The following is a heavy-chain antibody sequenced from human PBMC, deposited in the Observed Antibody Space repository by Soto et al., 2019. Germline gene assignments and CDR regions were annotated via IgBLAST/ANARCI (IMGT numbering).Heavy chain of an antibody. V-gene: IGHV3-21*01. D-gene: IGHD3-22*01. Sequence: LRLSCAASGFTFSSYSMNWVRQAPGKGLEWVSSISSSSSYIYYADSVKGRFTISRDNAKNSLYLQMNSLRAEDTAVYYCARVKDSSGYYPDYWGQGTLVTVSS. J-gene: IGHJ4*02. CDR3: ARVKDSSGYYPDY. CDR2: ISSSSSYI. CDR1: GFTFSSYS.